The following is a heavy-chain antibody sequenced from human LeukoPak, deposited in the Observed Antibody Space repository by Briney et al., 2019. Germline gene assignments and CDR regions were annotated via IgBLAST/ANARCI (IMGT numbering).Heavy chain of an antibody. J-gene: IGHJ4*02. D-gene: IGHD6-19*01. CDR3: ASFGIGMAG. V-gene: IGHV3-74*01. Sequence: PGGSLRLTCAVSGFTLSNYYIHWVRHAPGKGLVWVSRISSDGSSTTYADSVKGRFTVSRDNAKSTLFLQMNSLRVEDTAVYYCASFGIGMAGWGQGTLVTVSS. CDR1: GFTLSNYY. CDR2: ISSDGSST.